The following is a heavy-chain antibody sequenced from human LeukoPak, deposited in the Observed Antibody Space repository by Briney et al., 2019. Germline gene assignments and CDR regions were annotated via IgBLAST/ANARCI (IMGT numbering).Heavy chain of an antibody. Sequence: GRSLRLSCAASGFTFSSYGMHWVRQAPGKGLEWVATISYDGGNEDYVDSVKGRFTISRDNSKNTLYLQMNSLRAEDTAVYYCARNGELLWFGELLSWFDPWGQGTLVTVSS. CDR1: GFTFSSYG. CDR3: ARNGELLWFGELLSWFDP. V-gene: IGHV3-30*03. CDR2: ISYDGGNE. D-gene: IGHD3-10*01. J-gene: IGHJ5*02.